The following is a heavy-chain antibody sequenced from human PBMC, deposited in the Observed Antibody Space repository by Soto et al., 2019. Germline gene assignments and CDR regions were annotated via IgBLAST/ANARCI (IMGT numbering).Heavy chain of an antibody. CDR1: GYTCTSYG. V-gene: IGHV1-18*01. CDR2: ISAYNGNT. CDR3: ARDLAVTTSGLSYYYMDV. J-gene: IGHJ6*03. D-gene: IGHD4-4*01. Sequence: QVQLVQSGAEVKKPGASVKVSCKASGYTCTSYGISWVRQAPGQGLEWMGWISAYNGNTNYAQKLQGRVTMTTDTSTSTAYMELRSLRSDDTAVYYCARDLAVTTSGLSYYYMDVWGKGTTVTVSS.